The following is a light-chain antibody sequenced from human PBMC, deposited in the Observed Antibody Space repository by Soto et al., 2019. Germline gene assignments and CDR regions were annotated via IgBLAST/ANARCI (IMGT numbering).Light chain of an antibody. J-gene: IGLJ2*01. CDR2: DVS. V-gene: IGLV2-11*01. CDR3: CSYAGGYSHAV. CDR1: SSDVGTYNY. Sequence: QSALTQPRSVSGPPGQSVSISCSGTSSDVGTYNYVSWYQQHPGKAPKLMIYDVSKRPSGVPDRFSGSKSGNTASLTISGVEAEDEADYYCCSYAGGYSHAVFGGGTKLTVL.